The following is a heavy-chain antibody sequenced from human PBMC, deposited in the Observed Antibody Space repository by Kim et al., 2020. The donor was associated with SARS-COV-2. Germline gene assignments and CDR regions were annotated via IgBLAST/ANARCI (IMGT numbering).Heavy chain of an antibody. D-gene: IGHD6-13*01. CDR3: ARNSSSWYYFDY. J-gene: IGHJ4*02. Sequence: YAASAKSRLTISRHNSKNTAYLQMNSLRAEDTAVYYCARNSSSWYYFDYWGQGTLVTVSS. V-gene: IGHV3-53*04.